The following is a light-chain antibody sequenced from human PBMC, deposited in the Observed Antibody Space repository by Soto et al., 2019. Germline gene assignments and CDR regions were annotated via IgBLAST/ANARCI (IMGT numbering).Light chain of an antibody. CDR1: QSVTTF. CDR3: QQRSTWPLT. CDR2: GAS. Sequence: EIVGTRSPATRSLSPGESGTLACRASQSVTTFLAWYQQKPGQAPRLLIYGASSRATRIPDRFSGSGSETDFTLTISSLEPEDFAVYYCQQRSTWPLTFGGGTKVDIK. V-gene: IGKV3-11*01. J-gene: IGKJ4*01.